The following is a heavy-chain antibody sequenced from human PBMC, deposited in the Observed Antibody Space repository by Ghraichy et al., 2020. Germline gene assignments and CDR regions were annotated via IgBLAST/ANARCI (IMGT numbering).Heavy chain of an antibody. Sequence: SETLSLTCTVSGGSISSSSYYWGWIRQPPGKGLEWIGSIYYSGSTYYNPSLKSRVTISVDTSKNQFSLKLSSVTAADTAVYYCARRAALLAVAGTLYYYGMDVWGQGTTVTVSS. V-gene: IGHV4-39*01. CDR2: IYYSGST. J-gene: IGHJ6*02. D-gene: IGHD6-19*01. CDR1: GGSISSSSYY. CDR3: ARRAALLAVAGTLYYYGMDV.